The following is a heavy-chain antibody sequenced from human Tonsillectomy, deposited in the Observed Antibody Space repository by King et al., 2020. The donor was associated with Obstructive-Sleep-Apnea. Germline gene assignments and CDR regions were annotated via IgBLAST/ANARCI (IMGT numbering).Heavy chain of an antibody. D-gene: IGHD1-26*01. CDR3: ARESGSYTYFDY. J-gene: IGHJ4*02. CDR1: GFTFSSYA. Sequence: VQLVESGGGVVQPGRSLRLSCAASGFTFSSYAMHWVRQAPGKGLEWVAVISYDGSNKYYADSVKGRFTISRDNSKNTLYLQMNSLRAEDTAVYYCARESGSYTYFDYWGKGTLVTVSS. V-gene: IGHV3-30*04. CDR2: ISYDGSNK.